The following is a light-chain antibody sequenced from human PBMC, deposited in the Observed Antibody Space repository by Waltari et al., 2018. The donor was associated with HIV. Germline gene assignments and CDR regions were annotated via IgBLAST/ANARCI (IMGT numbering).Light chain of an antibody. Sequence: SYELTQPPSVSVSPGQTARITCSGHVSSKQSAYWYPQKPGQAPVLVIYKDTKRPSGIPERFSGTSSGTTVTLTISGVQAEDEGDYYCQSADTRNTYPPRVFGGGTRLTVL. CDR2: KDT. V-gene: IGLV3-25*03. CDR1: VSSKQS. J-gene: IGLJ3*02. CDR3: QSADTRNTYPPRV.